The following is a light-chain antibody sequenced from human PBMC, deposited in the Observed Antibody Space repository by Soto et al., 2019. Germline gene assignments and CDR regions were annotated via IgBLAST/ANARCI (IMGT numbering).Light chain of an antibody. CDR3: QQYGSSPWT. CDR2: GAS. J-gene: IGKJ1*01. CDR1: QSVSSSY. Sequence: EIVCTQSPGPLSLSPVERATLSGMASQSVSSSYLAWYQQKPGQAPRLLIYGASSRATGIPDRFSGSGSGTDFTLTISRLEPEDFAVYYCQQYGSSPWTFGKGTKVEI. V-gene: IGKV3-20*01.